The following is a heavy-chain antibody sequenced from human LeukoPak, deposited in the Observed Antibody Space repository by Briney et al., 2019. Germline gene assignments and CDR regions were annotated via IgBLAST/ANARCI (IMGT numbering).Heavy chain of an antibody. CDR3: ARHVKSMVTTQFDY. J-gene: IGHJ4*02. V-gene: IGHV4-39*01. CDR1: GGSISSSNYF. CDR2: VYYSGST. D-gene: IGHD4-17*01. Sequence: PSETLSLTCTVSGGSISSSNYFWGWIRQPPGMGLEWIGTVYYSGSTYYNPSLKSRVTISVDTSRNQFSLKLTSVTAADTAVYYCARHVKSMVTTQFDYWGQGTLVTVSS.